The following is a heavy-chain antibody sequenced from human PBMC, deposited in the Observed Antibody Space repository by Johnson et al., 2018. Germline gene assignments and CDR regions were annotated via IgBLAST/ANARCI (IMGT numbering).Heavy chain of an antibody. J-gene: IGHJ3*02. CDR2: IIPIFGTA. V-gene: IGHV1-69*01. CDR1: GGTFSSYA. Sequence: VQLLETGAEVKKPGSSVKVSCKASGGTFSSYAISWVRQAPGQGLEWMGGIIPIFGTANYAQTFQGRVTITADESTSPAYMELSSLISEGTAVYYCARPDYGGNSDAFDIWGQGTMVTVSS. D-gene: IGHD4-23*01. CDR3: ARPDYGGNSDAFDI.